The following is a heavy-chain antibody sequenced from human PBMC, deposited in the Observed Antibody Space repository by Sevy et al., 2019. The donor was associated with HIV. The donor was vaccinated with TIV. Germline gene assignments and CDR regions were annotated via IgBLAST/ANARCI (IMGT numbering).Heavy chain of an antibody. CDR1: GFTFGDYA. J-gene: IGHJ4*02. D-gene: IGHD1-26*01. CDR2: LKSRGYGGTI. Sequence: GGSLRLSCTASGFTFGDYAMSWVRQAPGKGLEWVAFLKSRGYGGTIDHAASVKGRFTISRDDSKSIAYLQMNDLRTEDTAVYYCTRRKGAQSIFDYWGQGALVTVSS. CDR3: TRRKGAQSIFDY. V-gene: IGHV3-49*04.